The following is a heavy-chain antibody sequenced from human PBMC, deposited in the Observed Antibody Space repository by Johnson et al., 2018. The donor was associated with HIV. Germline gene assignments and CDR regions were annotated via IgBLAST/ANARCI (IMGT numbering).Heavy chain of an antibody. J-gene: IGHJ3*02. Sequence: QVVESGGGLAKPAWSPRISCAASQVTFTFYYMNCVRLAPGNGLELVGQVNPDGGSAYLIDSGKDRFNTSRDNAKNTLHLQMNSLRAEDTALYYCARQHDYDRSGQGGGLDIWGQGTMVTVSS. CDR3: ARQHDYDRSGQGGGLDI. V-gene: IGHV3-25*03. D-gene: IGHD3-22*01. CDR1: QVTFTFYY. CDR2: VNPDGGSA.